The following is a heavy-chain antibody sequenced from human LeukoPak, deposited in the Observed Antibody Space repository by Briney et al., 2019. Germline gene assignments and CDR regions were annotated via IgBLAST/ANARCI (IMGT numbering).Heavy chain of an antibody. Sequence: SVTVSFTASGGTSSGYAISWVRQAPGQGLEWMGGIIPIFGTANYAQKFQGRVTITADESMSTAYMELSSLRSEDTAVYYCARCEVNGWLRLRTPFDYWGQGTLVTVSS. CDR1: GGTSSGYA. J-gene: IGHJ4*02. D-gene: IGHD5-12*01. V-gene: IGHV1-69*13. CDR2: IIPIFGTA. CDR3: ARCEVNGWLRLRTPFDY.